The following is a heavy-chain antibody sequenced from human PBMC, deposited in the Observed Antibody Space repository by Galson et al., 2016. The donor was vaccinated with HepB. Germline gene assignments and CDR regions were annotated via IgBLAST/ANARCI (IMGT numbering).Heavy chain of an antibody. J-gene: IGHJ4*02. Sequence: ETLSLPCTVSGGSISSGDYYWRWIRQPPGKALEWIGYILYSGNTNYNPSLWSRVTISLDTSRNQFSLNLRSVTAADTAVYYCASPIHLWALEYWGQGTLVTVSS. CDR1: GGSISSGDYY. D-gene: IGHD5-18*01. CDR2: ILYSGNT. V-gene: IGHV4-61*08. CDR3: ASPIHLWALEY.